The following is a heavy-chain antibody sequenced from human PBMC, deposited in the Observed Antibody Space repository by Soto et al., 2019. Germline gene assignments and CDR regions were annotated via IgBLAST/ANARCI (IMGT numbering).Heavy chain of an antibody. Sequence: QITLKESGTTLVRPAQTLTLTCGFSGFSLSSYGMGVAWIRQPPGKALEWLALIYWDDDKRYSPSLKDRLAISKDTSSNQVVLTITNMEPGDTATYFCAHAGDYDLLTFDHWGPGTLVTVSS. CDR1: GFSLSSYGMG. J-gene: IGHJ4*02. D-gene: IGHD4-17*01. CDR2: IYWDDDK. CDR3: AHAGDYDLLTFDH. V-gene: IGHV2-5*02.